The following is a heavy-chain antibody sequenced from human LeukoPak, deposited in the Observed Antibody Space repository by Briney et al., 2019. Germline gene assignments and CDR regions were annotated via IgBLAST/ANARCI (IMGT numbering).Heavy chain of an antibody. V-gene: IGHV4-38-2*02. CDR1: GYSISSGYY. J-gene: IGHJ5*02. D-gene: IGHD2-15*01. Sequence: SETLSLTCTVSGYSISSGYYWGWIRQPPGKGLEWIGSIYYSGSTYYNPSLKSRVTISVDTSKNQFSLKLSSVTAADTAVYYCARRQPYCSGGSCYSGPYNWFDPWGQGTLVTVSS. CDR3: ARRQPYCSGGSCYSGPYNWFDP. CDR2: IYYSGST.